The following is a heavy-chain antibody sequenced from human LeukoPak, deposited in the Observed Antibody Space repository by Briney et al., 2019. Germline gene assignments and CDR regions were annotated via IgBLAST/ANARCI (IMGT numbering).Heavy chain of an antibody. CDR2: IYYSGST. J-gene: IGHJ4*02. Sequence: PSETLSLTCTVSGDSISSGAHYWSWIRHHPGKGLEWIGYIYYSGSTYYNPSLKSRTTISVDTSKNQFTLKLSSVTAADTAVYYCARDESITGTFDNWGQGILVTVSS. CDR3: ARDESITGTFDN. V-gene: IGHV4-31*03. D-gene: IGHD1-20*01. CDR1: GDSISSGAHY.